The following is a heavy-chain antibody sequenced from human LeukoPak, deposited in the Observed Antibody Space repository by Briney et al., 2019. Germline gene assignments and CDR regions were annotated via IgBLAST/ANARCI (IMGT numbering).Heavy chain of an antibody. CDR2: INHSGST. CDR1: GGSLSGYY. D-gene: IGHD1-1*01. V-gene: IGHV4-34*01. Sequence: SETLSLTCAVYGGSLSGYYWSWIRQSPGKGLEWIGEINHSGSTNYNPSLKSRVTISVETSKKQFSLRLSSVTAADTAVYYCARKGGGQLVNTRRWFDPWGQGTLVTVSS. J-gene: IGHJ5*02. CDR3: ARKGGGQLVNTRRWFDP.